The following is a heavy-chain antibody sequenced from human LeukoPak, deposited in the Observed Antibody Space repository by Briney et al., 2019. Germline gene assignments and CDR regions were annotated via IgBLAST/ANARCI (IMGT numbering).Heavy chain of an antibody. J-gene: IGHJ6*03. D-gene: IGHD2-2*01. CDR2: ISAYNGNT. V-gene: IGHV1-18*01. Sequence: GASVKVSCKASGYTFTSYGISRVRQAPGQGLEWMGWISAYNGNTNYAQKLQGRVTMTTDTSTSTAYMELRSLRSDDTAVYYCARVGYCSSTSCRRAYYYYYYMDVWGKGTTVTVSS. CDR1: GYTFTSYG. CDR3: ARVGYCSSTSCRRAYYYYYYMDV.